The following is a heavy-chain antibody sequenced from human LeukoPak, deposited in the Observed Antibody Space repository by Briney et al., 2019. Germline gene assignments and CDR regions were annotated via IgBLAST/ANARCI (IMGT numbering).Heavy chain of an antibody. CDR3: ARVPYSYDSGRAADF. J-gene: IGHJ4*02. Sequence: PGGSLRLSCTASGFTFSGYWMDWVRQAPGKGLVWLSRINTDGNTTNYADSVKGRFTISRDNAKNTLYLQMTSLRAEDTAVYYCARVPYSYDSGRAADFWGQGTLVTVSS. V-gene: IGHV3-74*01. D-gene: IGHD3-22*01. CDR2: INTDGNTT. CDR1: GFTFSGYW.